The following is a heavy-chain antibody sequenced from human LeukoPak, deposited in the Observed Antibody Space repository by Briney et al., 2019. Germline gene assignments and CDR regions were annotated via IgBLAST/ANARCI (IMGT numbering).Heavy chain of an antibody. CDR2: ISYDGSNK. V-gene: IGHV3-30*04. CDR1: GFTFSSYA. D-gene: IGHD1-26*01. J-gene: IGHJ6*02. CDR3: ARGRSNYYGMDV. Sequence: GGSLRLSCAASGFTFSSYAMHWVRQAPGKGLEWVAVISYDGSNKYYADSVKGRFTISRDNSKNTLYLQMNSLRAEDTAVYYCARGRSNYYGMDVWGQGTTVTVSS.